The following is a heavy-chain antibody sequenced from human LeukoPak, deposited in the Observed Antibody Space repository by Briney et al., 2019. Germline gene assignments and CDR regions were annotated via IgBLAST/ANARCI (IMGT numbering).Heavy chain of an antibody. CDR3: ARGPRYGESGYDLGPY. Sequence: ASVKVSCKSSGYTFPSYYIHGMRQAPGQGLEWVGWINPNSGGSHYARRFQGRVTVTSDTSINTAYMELTSLTTDDTAVYYCARGPRYGESGYDLGPYWGQGTLVTVSS. V-gene: IGHV1-2*02. CDR2: INPNSGGS. D-gene: IGHD5-12*01. J-gene: IGHJ4*02. CDR1: GYTFPSYY.